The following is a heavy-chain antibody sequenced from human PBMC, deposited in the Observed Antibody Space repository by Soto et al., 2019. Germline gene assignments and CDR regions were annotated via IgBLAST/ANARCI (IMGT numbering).Heavy chain of an antibody. Sequence: QVQLVQSGAEVKKPGASVKVSCKASGYTFTSYGISWVRQAPGQGLEWMGWISAYNGNTNYAQKLQGRVTMTTDTSTSTAYMELRSPRSDDTAVYYCARVQHWGYYDSSGYPDYWGQGTLVTVSS. CDR2: ISAYNGNT. CDR1: GYTFTSYG. J-gene: IGHJ4*02. V-gene: IGHV1-18*04. CDR3: ARVQHWGYYDSSGYPDY. D-gene: IGHD3-22*01.